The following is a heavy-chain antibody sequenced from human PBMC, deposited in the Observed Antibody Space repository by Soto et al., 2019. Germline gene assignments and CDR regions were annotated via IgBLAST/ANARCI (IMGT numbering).Heavy chain of an antibody. J-gene: IGHJ4*02. Sequence: ASVKVSCKASGYTFTGYYMYWVRQAPGQGLEWMGWINPNTGGTNYAQKFQGRVTMTRETSISIAYMELSRLRSEDTAVYYCARDNGFTRDGRFDYWGQGTLVTV. CDR1: GYTFTGYY. D-gene: IGHD2-8*01. V-gene: IGHV1-2*02. CDR3: ARDNGFTRDGRFDY. CDR2: INPNTGGT.